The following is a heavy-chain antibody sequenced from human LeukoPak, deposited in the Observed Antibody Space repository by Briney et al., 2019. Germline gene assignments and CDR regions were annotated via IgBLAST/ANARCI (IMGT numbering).Heavy chain of an antibody. CDR3: ARPNCSGGSCNHYYFDY. CDR1: GGSISSSSYY. CDR2: IYYSGST. J-gene: IGHJ4*02. Sequence: PSETLSLTCTVSGGSISSSSYYWGWIRQPPGKGLEWIGSIYYSGSTYYNPSLKSRVTISVDTSKNQFSLKLSSVTAADTAVYYCARPNCSGGSCNHYYFDYWGQGTLVTVSS. V-gene: IGHV4-39*01. D-gene: IGHD2-15*01.